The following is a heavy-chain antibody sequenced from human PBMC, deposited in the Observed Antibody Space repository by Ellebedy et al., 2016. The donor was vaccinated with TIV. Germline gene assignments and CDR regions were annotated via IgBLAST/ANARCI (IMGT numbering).Heavy chain of an antibody. Sequence: PGGSLRLSCAASGFTLDDYAMHWVRQAPGKGLEWVSGISWSSNSIAYAASVKGRFTISRDNAKNSLYLQMNSLRPEDTALYYCAKDNMLRGVIITLHYWGQGTLVTVSS. D-gene: IGHD3-10*01. CDR3: AKDNMLRGVIITLHY. CDR2: ISWSSNSI. J-gene: IGHJ4*02. CDR1: GFTLDDYA. V-gene: IGHV3-9*01.